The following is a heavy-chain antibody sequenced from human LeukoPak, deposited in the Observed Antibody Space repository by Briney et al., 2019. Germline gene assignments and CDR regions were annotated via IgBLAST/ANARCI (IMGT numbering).Heavy chain of an antibody. D-gene: IGHD4-17*01. Sequence: SETLSLTCNVSGGSISSGGYYWSWIRQHPGKGLEWIGYIYYSGSTYYNPSLKSRVTISADTSKNQFSLKLSSVTAADTAVYYCARANGDRYYYYGMDVWGQGTTVTVSS. V-gene: IGHV4-31*03. J-gene: IGHJ6*02. CDR2: IYYSGST. CDR3: ARANGDRYYYYGMDV. CDR1: GGSISSGGYY.